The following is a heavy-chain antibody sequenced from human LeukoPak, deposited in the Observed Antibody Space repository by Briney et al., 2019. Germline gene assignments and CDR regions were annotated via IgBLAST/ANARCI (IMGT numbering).Heavy chain of an antibody. V-gene: IGHV4-39*01. CDR2: IYYSGST. Sequence: PSETLSLTCTVSGDSITKSSNYSGWIRQPPGKGLEWLGSIYYSGSTYYNPSLKSRVTISVDTSKNQFSLNLYSVTAADTAVFYSARSYYYDYRQIDYWGQGTLVTVSS. D-gene: IGHD3-22*01. CDR3: ARSYYYDYRQIDY. CDR1: GDSITKSSNY. J-gene: IGHJ4*02.